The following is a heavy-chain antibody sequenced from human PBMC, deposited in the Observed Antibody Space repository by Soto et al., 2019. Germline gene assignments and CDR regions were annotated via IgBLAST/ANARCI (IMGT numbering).Heavy chain of an antibody. CDR3: AKIYRSCTYSNCYSRSPPDS. CDR2: VTNTGGIT. J-gene: IGHJ5*01. V-gene: IGHV3-23*01. D-gene: IGHD2-15*01. Sequence: EVQLLESGGGLVQPGGSLRLSCVASGFTFTSYAMTWVRQLPGKGLEWVSSVTNTGGITHYANAVKGRFTISRDNSKHTVYLQMNSLRAEDTAIYYCAKIYRSCTYSNCYSRSPPDSWGQGTLVTVSA. CDR1: GFTFTSYA.